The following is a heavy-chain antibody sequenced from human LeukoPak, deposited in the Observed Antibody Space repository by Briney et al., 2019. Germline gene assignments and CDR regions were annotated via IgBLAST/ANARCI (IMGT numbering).Heavy chain of an antibody. CDR2: ISGGGSSI. D-gene: IGHD1-7*01. CDR3: ARGWTYGVY. CDR1: GSTFSDYY. V-gene: IGHV3-11*04. Sequence: GGSLRLSCAASGSTFSDYYMNWIRQAPGKGLEWVSYISGGGSSIFYADSVKGRFTISRDNAKNSLYLQMNSLRADDTAVYYCARGWTYGVYWGQGSLVTVSS. J-gene: IGHJ4*02.